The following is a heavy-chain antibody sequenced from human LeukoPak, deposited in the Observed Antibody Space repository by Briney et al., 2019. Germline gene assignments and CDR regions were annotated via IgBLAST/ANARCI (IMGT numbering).Heavy chain of an antibody. Sequence: GGSLRLSCAASGFTFSSFAMTWVRQAPGKGLEWVSTVSGSAGRTDYADSVKGRFTISRDNLKNTLYLQMNGLRAEDTAVYYCAKNRGHRLDGVCHNYYYMDVWGRGTTVTVSS. J-gene: IGHJ6*03. D-gene: IGHD2-8*01. CDR3: AKNRGHRLDGVCHNYYYMDV. CDR1: GFTFSSFA. V-gene: IGHV3-23*01. CDR2: VSGSAGRT.